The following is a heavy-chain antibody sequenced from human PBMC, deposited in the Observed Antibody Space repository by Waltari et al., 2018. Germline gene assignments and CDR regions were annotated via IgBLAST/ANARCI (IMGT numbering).Heavy chain of an antibody. J-gene: IGHJ4*02. CDR3: ARGIWQQLAHFDS. D-gene: IGHD6-13*01. V-gene: IGHV4-39*01. Sequence: QLHLQLSGPGLVKPSETLSLTCAVSGTSVTTTNYFRGWIRQPPGQGLEWIGRIYFTGSTDYNPSLKSRVTISIDTSTNQFSLNLRSVTAADTAVYYCARGIWQQLAHFDSWGQGTLVTVSS. CDR1: GTSVTTTNYF. CDR2: IYFTGST.